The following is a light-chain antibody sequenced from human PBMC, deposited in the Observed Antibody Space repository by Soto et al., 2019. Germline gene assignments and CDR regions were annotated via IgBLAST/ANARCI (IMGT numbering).Light chain of an antibody. V-gene: IGKV1-5*03. CDR2: KAS. CDR1: QSVSSW. Sequence: DIQMTQSPSTLSASVGDRVTITCRASQSVSSWLAWYQQKPGKAPKLLFYKASSLHSGVPSRFSGSGSGTEFTLTISSLQPDDFATYYCHQYKTYWTFGHGTKVEMK. CDR3: HQYKTYWT. J-gene: IGKJ1*01.